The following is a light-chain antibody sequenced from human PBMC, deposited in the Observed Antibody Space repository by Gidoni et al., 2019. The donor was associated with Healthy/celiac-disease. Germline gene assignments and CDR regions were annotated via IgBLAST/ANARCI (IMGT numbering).Light chain of an antibody. Sequence: SYELTQPPSVSVSPGQTASITCSGDKLGDKYACLYQQKPGQSPVLVIYQDRKRPSGIPERFSGSNSGNTATLTISGTQAMDEADYYCQAWDSSTGVFGTGTKVTVL. J-gene: IGLJ1*01. CDR3: QAWDSSTGV. CDR1: KLGDKY. V-gene: IGLV3-1*01. CDR2: QDR.